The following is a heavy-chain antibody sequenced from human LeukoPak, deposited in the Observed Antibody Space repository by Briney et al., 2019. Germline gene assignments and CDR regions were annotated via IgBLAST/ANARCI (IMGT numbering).Heavy chain of an antibody. Sequence: SETLSLTCTVSGGSISSSSYYWGWIRQPPGEGLDWIGTIYYSGSTNYNPSLKSRVTISVDTSKNQFSLKLSSVTAADTAVYYCARIDYGDYPPLFDYWGQGTLVTVSS. CDR2: IYYSGST. D-gene: IGHD4-17*01. CDR3: ARIDYGDYPPLFDY. CDR1: GGSISSSSYY. V-gene: IGHV4-39*07. J-gene: IGHJ4*02.